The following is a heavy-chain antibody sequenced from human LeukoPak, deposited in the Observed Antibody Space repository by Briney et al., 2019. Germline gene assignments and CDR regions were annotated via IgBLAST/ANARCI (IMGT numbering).Heavy chain of an antibody. CDR3: AKDKTHDFWSGAFFDY. D-gene: IGHD3-3*01. CDR2: ISGSGGST. J-gene: IGHJ4*02. CDR1: GFTFSSYA. V-gene: IGHV3-23*01. Sequence: PGGSLRLSCAASGFTFSSYAMSWVRQAPGKGLEWVSAISGSGGSTYYADSVKGRFTISRDNSKNTLYLQMNSLRAEDMAVYYCAKDKTHDFWSGAFFDYWGQGTLVTVSS.